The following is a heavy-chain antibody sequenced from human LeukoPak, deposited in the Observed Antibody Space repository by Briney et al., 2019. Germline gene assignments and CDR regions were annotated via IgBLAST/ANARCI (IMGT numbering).Heavy chain of an antibody. CDR3: AREGTTVTHFDY. Sequence: SETLSLTCTVSGRSISGYYWSWSRQPPGKGLEWIGYIYSSGSTNYNPSLKSRVTISIDTSKNQFSLKLSSVTAADTAVYYCAREGTTVTHFDYWGQGTLATVSS. J-gene: IGHJ4*02. D-gene: IGHD4-11*01. CDR2: IYSSGST. CDR1: GRSISGYY. V-gene: IGHV4-59*01.